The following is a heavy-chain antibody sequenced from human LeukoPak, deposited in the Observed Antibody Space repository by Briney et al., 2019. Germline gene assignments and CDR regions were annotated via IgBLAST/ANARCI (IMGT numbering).Heavy chain of an antibody. Sequence: GGSLRLSCAASGFTFSTYEMNWVRQAPGKGLEWVSYISSSGSTIYYADSVKGRLTISRDNSKNTLYLQMNSLRAEDTAVYYCAKDRGGTKHSNWFDPWGQGTLVTVSS. CDR3: AKDRGGTKHSNWFDP. CDR2: ISSSGSTI. V-gene: IGHV3-48*03. D-gene: IGHD2-8*01. CDR1: GFTFSTYE. J-gene: IGHJ5*02.